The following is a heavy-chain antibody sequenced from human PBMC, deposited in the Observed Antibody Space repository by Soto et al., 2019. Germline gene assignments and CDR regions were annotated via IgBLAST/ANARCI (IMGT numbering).Heavy chain of an antibody. V-gene: IGHV1-69*01. Sequence: QVQLVQSGAAVKKPGSSVKVSCKASGGSFSSYVMNWVRQVPGQGLEWMGGILPLFGTTNYAQQFLGRVTITADESTRTAYMELTGLRSEDTAIYYWACRGPSMIVADLLEDWGQVTLVTVSS. J-gene: IGHJ4*02. CDR2: ILPLFGTT. CDR1: GGSFSSYV. CDR3: ACRGPSMIVADLLED. D-gene: IGHD3-22*01.